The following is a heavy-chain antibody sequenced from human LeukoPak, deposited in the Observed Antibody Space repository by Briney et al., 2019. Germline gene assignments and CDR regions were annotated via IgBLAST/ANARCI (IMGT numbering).Heavy chain of an antibody. Sequence: SETLRLTCTVSGCSFSGHYWTWIRQPPGKGLEWIGQIHYSGRPDYNPSLKRRLTTTVDTSNNQPFSEETSVIGADAASYYWARFGLDHDMDVWDQGTTVTVS. D-gene: IGHD3-16*01. V-gene: IGHV4-59*11. CDR1: GCSFSGHY. CDR3: ARFGLDHDMDV. CDR2: IHYSGRP. J-gene: IGHJ6*02.